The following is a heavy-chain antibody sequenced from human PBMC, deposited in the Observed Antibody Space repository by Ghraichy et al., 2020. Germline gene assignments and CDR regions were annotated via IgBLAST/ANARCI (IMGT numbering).Heavy chain of an antibody. CDR3: ARLPPLVDFGDYSYHALDV. Sequence: SETLSLTCTVSGGSTSTYYWSWIRQPPGKGLEWIGYIHYSGRTNYNPSLKSRVTISVDTSKNQFSLRLTSVTAADTAVYYCARLPPLVDFGDYSYHALDVWGQGTTVTVSS. D-gene: IGHD4-17*01. V-gene: IGHV4-59*08. CDR2: IHYSGRT. J-gene: IGHJ6*02. CDR1: GGSTSTYY.